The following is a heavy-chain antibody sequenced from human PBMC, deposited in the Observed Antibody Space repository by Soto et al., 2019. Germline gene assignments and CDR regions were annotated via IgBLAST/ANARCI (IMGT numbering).Heavy chain of an antibody. Sequence: ALETLSLTCTVYGGSLSGFYWGWVRPPPGKGLEWIGDTNHSGSTNYNPSLKSRVTISVDTSKNQFSLKLNSVTAADTAVYYCARAPYSSSWYYYYYGMDVWGQGTTVTVSS. V-gene: IGHV4-34*01. CDR1: GGSLSGFY. CDR2: TNHSGST. CDR3: ARAPYSSSWYYYYYGMDV. J-gene: IGHJ6*02. D-gene: IGHD6-13*01.